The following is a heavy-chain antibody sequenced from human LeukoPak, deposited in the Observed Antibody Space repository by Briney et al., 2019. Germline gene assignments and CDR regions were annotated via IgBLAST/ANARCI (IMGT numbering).Heavy chain of an antibody. J-gene: IGHJ4*02. CDR3: AKVVDYYGSGSYYKGFDY. CDR1: GFTFSSYG. CDR2: ISGSGGST. V-gene: IGHV3-23*01. Sequence: GGSLRLSCVASGFTFSSYGMSWVRQAPGKGLEWVSAISGSGGSTYYADSVKGRFTISRDNSKNTLYLQMNSLRAEDTAVYYCAKVVDYYGSGSYYKGFDYWGQGTLVTVSS. D-gene: IGHD3-10*01.